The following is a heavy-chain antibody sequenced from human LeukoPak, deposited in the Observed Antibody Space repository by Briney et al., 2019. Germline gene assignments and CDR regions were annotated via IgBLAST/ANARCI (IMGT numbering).Heavy chain of an antibody. CDR2: IDQDERTI. J-gene: IGHJ4*02. Sequence: GGSLRLSCAASGFTFSRFWMSWVRQAPGKGLEWVASIDQDERTIRYVDSVRGRFTISRDNAKNSLYLQMNSLRAEDTAVYYCASPGSVGDTGMPDYWGQGTLVTVSS. CDR1: GFTFSRFW. CDR3: ASPGSVGDTGMPDY. D-gene: IGHD5-18*01. V-gene: IGHV3-7*01.